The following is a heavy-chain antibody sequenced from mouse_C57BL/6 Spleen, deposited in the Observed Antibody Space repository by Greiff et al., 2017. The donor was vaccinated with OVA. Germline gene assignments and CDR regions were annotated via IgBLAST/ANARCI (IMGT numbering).Heavy chain of an antibody. CDR3: AFYYDYDEGDYYAMDY. D-gene: IGHD2-4*01. J-gene: IGHJ4*01. CDR1: GYTFTSYW. V-gene: IGHV1-64*01. Sequence: VQLQQSGAELVKPGASVKLSCKASGYTFTSYWMHWVKQRPGQGLEWIGMIHPNSGSTNYNEKFKSKATLTVDKSSSTAYMQLSGLTSEDSAVYYCAFYYDYDEGDYYAMDYWGQGTSVTVSS. CDR2: IHPNSGST.